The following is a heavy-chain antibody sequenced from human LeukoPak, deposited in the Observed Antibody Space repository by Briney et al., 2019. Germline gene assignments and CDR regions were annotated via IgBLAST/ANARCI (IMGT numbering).Heavy chain of an antibody. Sequence: GGPLRLSCAASGFIFSTYGMYWVRQAPGKGLEWVAFIRHDGSIKNYADSVKGRSTISRDNSRNTLYLQMNSLRAEDTAVYYCAKDSLADIDYWGQGTLVTVSS. CDR3: AKDSLADIDY. CDR2: IRHDGSIK. D-gene: IGHD3-16*01. V-gene: IGHV3-30*02. J-gene: IGHJ4*02. CDR1: GFIFSTYG.